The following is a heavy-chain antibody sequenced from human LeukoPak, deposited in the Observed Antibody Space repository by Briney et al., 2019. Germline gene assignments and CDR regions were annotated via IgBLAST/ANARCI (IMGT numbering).Heavy chain of an antibody. J-gene: IGHJ4*02. Sequence: PGRSLRLSCAASGFTFSSYGMHWVRQAPGKGLEWVAVIWYDGSNKYYADSVKGRFTISRDNSKNTLYLQMNSLRAEDTAVYYCAKDPYPNYYDSSGYYLGYWGQGTLVTVSS. CDR3: AKDPYPNYYDSSGYYLGY. D-gene: IGHD3-22*01. CDR2: IWYDGSNK. V-gene: IGHV3-33*06. CDR1: GFTFSSYG.